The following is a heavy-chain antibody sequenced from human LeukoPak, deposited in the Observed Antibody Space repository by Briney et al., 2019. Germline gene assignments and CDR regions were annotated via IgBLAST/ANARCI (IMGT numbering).Heavy chain of an antibody. CDR2: ISSSGSTI. Sequence: GGSLRLSCAASGFTFSDYYMSWIRQAPGKGLEWVSYISSSGSTIYYADSVKGRFTISRDNAKNSLYLQMNSLRAEDTAVYYCARAGAVSYYYYYGMDVWGQGTTVTVSS. CDR1: GFTFSDYY. V-gene: IGHV3-11*01. D-gene: IGHD5/OR15-5a*01. CDR3: ARAGAVSYYYYYGMDV. J-gene: IGHJ6*02.